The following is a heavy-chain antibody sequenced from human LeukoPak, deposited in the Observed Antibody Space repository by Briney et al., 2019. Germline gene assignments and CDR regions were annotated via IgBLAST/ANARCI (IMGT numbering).Heavy chain of an antibody. Sequence: GGSLRLSCAASGFTFSSYSMNWVRQGPGKGLEWVSYISSSSSTIYYADSVKGRFTISRDNAKNSLYLQMNSPRAEDTAVYYCARVVGDDFWSGFGYWGQGTLVTFSS. CDR1: GFTFSSYS. CDR2: ISSSSSTI. CDR3: ARVVGDDFWSGFGY. J-gene: IGHJ4*02. D-gene: IGHD3-3*01. V-gene: IGHV3-48*04.